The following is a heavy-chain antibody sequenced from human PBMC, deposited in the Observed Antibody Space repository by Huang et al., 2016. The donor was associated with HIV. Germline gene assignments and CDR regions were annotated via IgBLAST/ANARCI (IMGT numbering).Heavy chain of an antibody. V-gene: IGHV1-69*01. J-gene: IGHJ6*02. CDR3: ARGRTRSSLYDSYYGLDV. D-gene: IGHD6-6*01. CDR2: SIPIFGTA. Sequence: QVQLVQSGAEVKKPGSSVKVSCKASGGTFSTYAISWVRQAPGQGLEWMVGSIPIFGTANYAQKFQGTVTITADEFTSTAYMELRSRRSEDTALYYCARGRTRSSLYDSYYGLDVWGQGTTVTVSS. CDR1: GGTFSTYA.